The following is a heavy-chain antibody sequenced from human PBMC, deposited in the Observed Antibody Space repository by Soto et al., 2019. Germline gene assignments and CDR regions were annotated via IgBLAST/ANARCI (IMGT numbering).Heavy chain of an antibody. CDR2: IYPGDSDT. V-gene: IGHV5-51*01. CDR3: ARQVKPYYYYHYMDV. CDR1: GYSFTTYW. Sequence: GESLKISCKGSGYSFTTYWIGWVRQMPGKGLEWMGIIYPGDSDTRYSPSFQGQVTISADKSISTAYLQWSSLKASDTAMYYCARQVKPYYYYHYMDVWGKGTRVTVSS. D-gene: IGHD3-10*01. J-gene: IGHJ6*03.